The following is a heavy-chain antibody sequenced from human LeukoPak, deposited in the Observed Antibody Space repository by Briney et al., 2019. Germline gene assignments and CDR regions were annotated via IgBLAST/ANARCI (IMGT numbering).Heavy chain of an antibody. CDR2: IYYSGST. J-gene: IGHJ4*02. D-gene: IGHD4-17*01. CDR3: AREREGPYGYLDY. Sequence: PSETLSLTCTVYGGSISSSSYHWVWIRQPPGKGLEWIGSIYYSGSTYYNPSLKSRVTISVDTSKNQFSLKLSSVTAADTAVYYCAREREGPYGYLDYWGQGTLVTVSS. CDR1: GGSISSSSYH. V-gene: IGHV4-39*07.